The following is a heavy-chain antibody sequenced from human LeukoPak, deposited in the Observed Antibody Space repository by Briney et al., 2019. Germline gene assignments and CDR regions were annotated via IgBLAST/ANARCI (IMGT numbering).Heavy chain of an antibody. J-gene: IGHJ5*02. CDR3: VKGSGHQYNWFDP. V-gene: IGHV3-64D*06. Sequence: GGSLRLSCSASGFTFSSYAMHWVRQAPGRGRENFSAISSNGGSTYYADSVKGRFTISRDNSKNTLYLQMSSLRAEDTAVYYCVKGSGHQYNWFDPWGQGTLVTVSS. CDR1: GFTFSSYA. CDR2: ISSNGGST. D-gene: IGHD6-19*01.